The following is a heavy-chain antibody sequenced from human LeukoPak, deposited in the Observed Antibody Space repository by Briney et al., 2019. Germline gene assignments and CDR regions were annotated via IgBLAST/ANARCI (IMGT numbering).Heavy chain of an antibody. CDR1: GFTFSSYW. V-gene: IGHV3-74*01. CDR2: INTDGSST. J-gene: IGHJ4*02. D-gene: IGHD2-2*01. Sequence: PGGSLRLSCAASGFTFSSYWMHWVRQAPGKGLVWVSRINTDGSSTGYADSVKGRFTISRDNAKNTLYLQMNSLRAEDTAVYYCARDLYCSSTSCYGPPYYFDYWGQGTLVTVSS. CDR3: ARDLYCSSTSCYGPPYYFDY.